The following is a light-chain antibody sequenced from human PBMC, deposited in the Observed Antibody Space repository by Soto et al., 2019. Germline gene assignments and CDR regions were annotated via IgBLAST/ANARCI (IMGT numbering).Light chain of an antibody. V-gene: IGKV3-20*01. CDR2: GAS. CDR1: QSVSSNY. CDR3: QQYDSSPRT. J-gene: IGKJ1*01. Sequence: EIVLTQSPDTLSLSPGERATLSCRASQSVSSNYLAWYQQKPGQGPRLLIYGASRRATGIPDRFSGSGSGTDFTLTIRRLEPEDFAVYYCQQYDSSPRTFGQGTKVEIK.